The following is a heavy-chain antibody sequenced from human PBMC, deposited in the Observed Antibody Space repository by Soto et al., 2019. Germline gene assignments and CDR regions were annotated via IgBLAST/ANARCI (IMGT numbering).Heavy chain of an antibody. J-gene: IGHJ4*02. CDR2: IYYSGST. V-gene: IGHV4-39*01. D-gene: IGHD2-15*01. Sequence: QLQLQEPGPGLVKPSETLSLTCTVSGGSISSSIYYWGWIRQPPGKGLEWIGTIYYSGSTYYNPSLKSRVTMSVDTSKNQFSLKLSSVTAADTAVYYCARRYSVGGNEYFDYWGQGTLVTVSS. CDR3: ARRYSVGGNEYFDY. CDR1: GGSISSSIYY.